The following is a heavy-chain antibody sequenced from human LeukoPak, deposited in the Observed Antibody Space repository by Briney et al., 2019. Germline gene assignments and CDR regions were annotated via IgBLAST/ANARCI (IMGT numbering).Heavy chain of an antibody. CDR1: GFSLNTSGMC. J-gene: IGHJ4*02. CDR2: IDWDDAK. D-gene: IGHD6-6*01. V-gene: IGHV2-70*11. CDR3: ARLYSSSSGLFDS. Sequence: SGPALVKPTQTLTLTCTFSGFSLNTSGMCVVWIRQPPGKALEWLARIDWDDAKYYSISLKTRLTISKDTSKNQVVLTMTNMDPVDTATYYCARLYSSSSGLFDSWGQGTLVTVSS.